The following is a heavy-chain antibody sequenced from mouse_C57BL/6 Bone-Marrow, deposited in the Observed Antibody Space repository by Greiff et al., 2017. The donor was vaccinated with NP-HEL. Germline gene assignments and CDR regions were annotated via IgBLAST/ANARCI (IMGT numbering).Heavy chain of an antibody. CDR2: ITHSGET. D-gene: IGHD3-2*02. V-gene: IGHV12-3*01. J-gene: IGHJ3*01. Sequence: VKLEESGPGLVKPSQSLFLTCSITGFPITSGYYWIWFRQSPGKPLEWMGYITHSGETFYNPSLQSPISITRETSKNQFFLQLNSVTTEDTAMYYCAGDRGQLMFAYWGQGTLVTVSA. CDR3: AGDRGQLMFAY. CDR1: GFPITSGYY.